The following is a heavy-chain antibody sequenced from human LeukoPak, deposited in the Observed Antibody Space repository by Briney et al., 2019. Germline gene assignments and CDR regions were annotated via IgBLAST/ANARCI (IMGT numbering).Heavy chain of an antibody. V-gene: IGHV1-18*01. D-gene: IGHD3-16*02. CDR3: ARGGYVWGSYRYYCFAY. CDR1: GYTFTSYG. J-gene: IGHJ4*02. Sequence: ASVKVSCKASGYTFTSYGISWVRQAPGQGLEWMGWISAYNGNTNYAQKLQGRVTMTTDTSTSTAYMELSSLRSEDTAVYYCARGGYVWGSYRYYCFAYWGQGTLVTVSS. CDR2: ISAYNGNT.